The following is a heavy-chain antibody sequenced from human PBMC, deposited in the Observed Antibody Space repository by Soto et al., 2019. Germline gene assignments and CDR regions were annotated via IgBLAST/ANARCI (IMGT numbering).Heavy chain of an antibody. CDR3: ARAGQQWPYFDY. CDR1: GGSISSSNW. V-gene: IGHV4-4*02. CDR2: IYHSGSA. J-gene: IGHJ4*02. D-gene: IGHD6-19*01. Sequence: PSETLSLTCAVSGGSISSSNWWSWVRQPPGKGLEWIGEIYHSGSANYNPSLKSRVTISVDKSKNQFSLKLSSVTAADTAVYYCARAGQQWPYFDYWGQGTLVTVSS.